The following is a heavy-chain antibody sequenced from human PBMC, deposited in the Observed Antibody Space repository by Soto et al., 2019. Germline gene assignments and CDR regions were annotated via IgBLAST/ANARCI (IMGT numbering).Heavy chain of an antibody. J-gene: IGHJ4*02. Sequence: GGSLRLSCAASGFTFSSYAMSWVRQAPGKGLEWVSAISGSGGSTYYADSVKGRFTISRDNSKNTLYLQMNSLRAEDTAVYYCAKESPGVRLLWFGEFDYWGQGTLVTVSS. CDR2: ISGSGGST. CDR3: AKESPGVRLLWFGEFDY. V-gene: IGHV3-23*01. D-gene: IGHD3-10*01. CDR1: GFTFSSYA.